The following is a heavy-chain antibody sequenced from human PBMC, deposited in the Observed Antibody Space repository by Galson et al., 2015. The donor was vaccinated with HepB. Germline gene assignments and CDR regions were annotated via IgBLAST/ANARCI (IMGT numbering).Heavy chain of an antibody. D-gene: IGHD2-8*01. Sequence: SVKVSCKASGGTFSSYAISWVRQAPGQGLEWMGGIIPIFGTANYAQKFQGRVTITADESTSTAYMELSSLRSEDTAVYYCAREAHGYCTNGVCYNYWGQGTLVTVSS. CDR1: GGTFSSYA. CDR2: IIPIFGTA. CDR3: AREAHGYCTNGVCYNY. J-gene: IGHJ4*02. V-gene: IGHV1-69*13.